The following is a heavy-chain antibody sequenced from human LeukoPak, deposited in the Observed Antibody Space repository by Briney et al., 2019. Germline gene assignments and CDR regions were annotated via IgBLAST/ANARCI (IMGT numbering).Heavy chain of an antibody. J-gene: IGHJ6*02. V-gene: IGHV1-69*13. CDR3: ARATGYCSGGSCLLSYYYGMDV. Sequence: SVKVSCKASGYTFTSYAISWVRQAPGQGLEWMGGIIPIFGTANYAQKFQGRVTITADESTSTAYMELSSLRSEDTAVYYCARATGYCSGGSCLLSYYYGMDVWGQGTTVTVSS. D-gene: IGHD2-15*01. CDR1: GYTFTSYA. CDR2: IIPIFGTA.